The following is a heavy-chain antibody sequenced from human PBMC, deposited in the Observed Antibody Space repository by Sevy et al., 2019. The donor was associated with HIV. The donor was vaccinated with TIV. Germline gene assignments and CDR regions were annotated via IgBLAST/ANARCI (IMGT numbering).Heavy chain of an antibody. CDR3: ARDRGAWGV. D-gene: IGHD3-16*01. J-gene: IGHJ6*04. CDR1: GGSISSYY. Sequence: SETLSLTCTVSGGSISSYYWSWIRQPPGKGLEWIGYIYYSGSTNYNPSLKSRVTISVDTSKNQFSRKLSSVTAADTAVYNCARDRGAWGVGGKGTTVTVSS. CDR2: IYYSGST. V-gene: IGHV4-59*01.